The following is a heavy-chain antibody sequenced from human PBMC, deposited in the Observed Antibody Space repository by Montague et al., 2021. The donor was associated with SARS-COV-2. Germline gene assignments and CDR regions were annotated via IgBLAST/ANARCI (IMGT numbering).Heavy chain of an antibody. Sequence: SETLSLTCTVSGGSISSYYWSWIRQPPGTGLELIWYIYYSGSTNYNHSLNSRVTISVDTSKNQFSLNLSSVTAADTAVYYCARAAVAHITIFGVVTSFDYWGQGTLVTASS. V-gene: IGHV4-59*01. CDR2: IYYSGST. D-gene: IGHD3-3*01. CDR3: ARAAVAHITIFGVVTSFDY. J-gene: IGHJ4*02. CDR1: GGSISSYY.